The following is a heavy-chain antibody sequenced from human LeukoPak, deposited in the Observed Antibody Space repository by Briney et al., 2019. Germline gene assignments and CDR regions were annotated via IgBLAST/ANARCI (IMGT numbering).Heavy chain of an antibody. J-gene: IGHJ4*02. CDR3: VTGLEGD. CDR2: ISGSGGST. V-gene: IGHV3-23*01. Sequence: GGSLRLSCAASGFTFSSYAMSWVRQAPRKGLQWVSAISGSGGSTYYADSVKGRFSISRDNSKNTLYLQMNSLRAEDTAVYYCVTGLEGDWGQGTLVTVSS. CDR1: GFTFSSYA. D-gene: IGHD6-19*01.